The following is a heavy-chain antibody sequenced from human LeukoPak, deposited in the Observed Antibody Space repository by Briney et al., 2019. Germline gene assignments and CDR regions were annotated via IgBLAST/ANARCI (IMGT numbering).Heavy chain of an antibody. D-gene: IGHD2-8*01. CDR3: TTELMVELVDVDR. CDR1: GFSFRNAW. V-gene: IGHV3-15*05. Sequence: GGSLRLSCAASGFSFRNAWMRWVRQAPGKGLEWVGRIKSKTDGRTTDYAAPVKGRFIISRDDSKNTLYLQMNSLKTEDTAVYYCTTELMVELVDVDRWGPGTLVTVSS. CDR2: IKSKTDGRTT. J-gene: IGHJ5*02.